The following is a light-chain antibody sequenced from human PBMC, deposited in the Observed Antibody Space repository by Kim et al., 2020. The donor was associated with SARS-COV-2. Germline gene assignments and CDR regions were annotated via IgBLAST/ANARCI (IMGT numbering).Light chain of an antibody. CDR3: NSRDSSGNHWV. V-gene: IGLV3-19*01. J-gene: IGLJ3*02. CDR2: GKN. CDR1: SLRSYY. Sequence: LRQTVRITCQGDSLRSYYASWYQQKPGQAPVLVIYGKNNRPSGVPYRFSGSSSGNTASLTITGAQAEDEADYYCNSRDSSGNHWVFGGGTQLTVL.